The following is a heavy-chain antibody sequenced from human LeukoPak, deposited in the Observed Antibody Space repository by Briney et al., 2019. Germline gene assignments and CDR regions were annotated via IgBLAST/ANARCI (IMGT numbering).Heavy chain of an antibody. J-gene: IGHJ5*02. CDR1: GGSISSGSYY. V-gene: IGHV4-61*01. D-gene: IGHD3-22*01. CDR2: TYYSGST. CDR3: AREIKFEERNYYDSSGYFDP. Sequence: TSQTLSLTCTVSGGSISSGSYYWSWIRQPPGKGLEWIGYTYYSGSTNYNPSLKSRVTISVDTSKNQFSLKLSSMTAADTAVYYCAREIKFEERNYYDSSGYFDPWGQGTLVTVSS.